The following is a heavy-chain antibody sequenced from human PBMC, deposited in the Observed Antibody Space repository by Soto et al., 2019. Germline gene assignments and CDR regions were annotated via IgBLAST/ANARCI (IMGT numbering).Heavy chain of an antibody. CDR3: ARQGTEADVYFDY. J-gene: IGHJ4*02. CDR2: ISGSGSTI. D-gene: IGHD6-13*01. Sequence: GGSLRLSCVASGFTFSSFEMNWVRQAPGKGLEWVSYISGSGSTIKYADSVKGRFTISRDNAKNSLYLQMNSLRAEDTAVYYCARQGTEADVYFDYWGQGNLVTVSS. V-gene: IGHV3-48*03. CDR1: GFTFSSFE.